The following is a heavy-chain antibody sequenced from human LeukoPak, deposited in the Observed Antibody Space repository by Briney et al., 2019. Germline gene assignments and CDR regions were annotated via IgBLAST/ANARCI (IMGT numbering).Heavy chain of an antibody. J-gene: IGHJ6*03. CDR2: ISSSSSYI. V-gene: IGHV3-21*01. D-gene: IGHD2-21*02. Sequence: PGGSLRLSCAASGFTFSSYAMNWVRQAPGKGLEWVSSISSSSSYIYYADSVKGRFTISRDNAKNSLYLQMNSLRAEDTAVYYCARVLSRVVTAIMDVWGKGTTVTVSS. CDR1: GFTFSSYA. CDR3: ARVLSRVVTAIMDV.